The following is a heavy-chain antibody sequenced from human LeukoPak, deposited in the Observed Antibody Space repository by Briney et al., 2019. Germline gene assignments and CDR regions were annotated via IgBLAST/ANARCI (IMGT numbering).Heavy chain of an antibody. V-gene: IGHV3-7*01. CDR1: GFTFSSYW. D-gene: IGHD3-16*01. CDR2: IKEDGSEK. Sequence: GGSLRLSCAASGFTFSSYWMTWVRQAPGKGLEWLANIKEDGSEKYYVDSVKGRFTISRDNAKNSLYLQMDSLRAEDTAVYYCARGRGMGYWGQGTLVTVSS. CDR3: ARGRGMGY. J-gene: IGHJ4*02.